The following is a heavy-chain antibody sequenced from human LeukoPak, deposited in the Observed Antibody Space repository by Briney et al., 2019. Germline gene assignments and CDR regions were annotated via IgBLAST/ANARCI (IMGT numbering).Heavy chain of an antibody. Sequence: GGSLRLSRAASGFTFSSYSMNWVRQAPGEGLEWVSSISSSSSYIYYADSVKGRFTISRDNAKNSLYLQMNSLRAEDTAVYYCAREILAPGKTHDYWGQGTLVTVSS. CDR1: GFTFSSYS. J-gene: IGHJ4*02. CDR2: ISSSSSYI. CDR3: AREILAPGKTHDY. V-gene: IGHV3-21*01.